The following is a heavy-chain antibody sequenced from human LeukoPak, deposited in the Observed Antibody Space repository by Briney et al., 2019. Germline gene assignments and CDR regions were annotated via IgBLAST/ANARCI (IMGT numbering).Heavy chain of an antibody. CDR3: AKGGIVATQRFDY. V-gene: IGHV3-23*01. D-gene: IGHD5-12*01. CDR1: GFTFSSYA. J-gene: IGHJ4*02. CDR2: ISGSGGST. Sequence: GGSLRLSYAASGFTFSSYAMSWVRQAPGKGLEWVSAISGSGGSTYYADSVKGRFTISRDNSKNTLYLQMNSLRAEDTAVYYCAKGGIVATQRFDYWGQGTLVTVSS.